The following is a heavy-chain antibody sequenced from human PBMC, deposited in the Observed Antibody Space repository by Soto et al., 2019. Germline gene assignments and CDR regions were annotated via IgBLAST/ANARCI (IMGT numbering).Heavy chain of an antibody. CDR2: ISGSGGST. J-gene: IGHJ4*02. Sequence: EVQLLESGGGLVQPGGSLRLSCAASGFTFSSYAMSWVRQAPGKGLERGSVISGSGGSTFYADSVKGRFTISRDNSKNTLYLQRNSLRAEDTAVYYFAKRGSGSYYNDWGQGTLVTVSS. V-gene: IGHV3-23*01. D-gene: IGHD1-26*01. CDR1: GFTFSSYA. CDR3: AKRGSGSYYND.